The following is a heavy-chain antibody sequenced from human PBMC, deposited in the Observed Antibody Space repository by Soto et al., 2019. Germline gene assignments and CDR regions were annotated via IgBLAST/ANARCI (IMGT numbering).Heavy chain of an antibody. CDR2: IYYSGST. CDR3: ARLFSSGWQLFDH. CDR1: GGSISSYY. Sequence: SETLSLTCTVSGGSISSYYWSWIRQPPGKGLEWIGYIYYSGSTNYNPSLKSRVTISVDTSKNQFSLKLSSVIAADTAVYYCARLFSSGWQLFDHWGQGTLVTVSS. J-gene: IGHJ4*02. D-gene: IGHD6-19*01. V-gene: IGHV4-59*01.